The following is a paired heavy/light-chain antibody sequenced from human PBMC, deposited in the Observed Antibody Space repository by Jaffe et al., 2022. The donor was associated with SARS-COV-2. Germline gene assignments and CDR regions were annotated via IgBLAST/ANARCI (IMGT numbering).Heavy chain of an antibody. CDR1: GYTFTTYA. CDR3: ARDPLVTTGNYFDY. CDR2: INPGNGNA. D-gene: IGHD1-1*01. V-gene: IGHV1-3*01. Sequence: QVQLVQSGAEVEKPGASVKVSCKASGYTFTTYAMHWVRQAPGQSLEWMGWINPGNGNAIYSQNFQGRVTITRDTSTSTAYMELSSLRSEDTAVYYCARDPLVTTGNYFDYWGQGTLVTVSS. J-gene: IGHJ4*02.
Light chain of an antibody. CDR2: LGS. J-gene: IGKJ5*01. V-gene: IGKV2-28*01. Sequence: DIVMTQSPLSLPVTPGEPASISCRSSQSLLYSNGYNYLDWYLQKPGQSPQLLIYLGSNRASGVPDRFSGSGSGTDFTLKISRVEAEDVGVYYCTQALQTPFTFGQGTRLEIK. CDR3: TQALQTPFT. CDR1: QSLLYSNGYNY.